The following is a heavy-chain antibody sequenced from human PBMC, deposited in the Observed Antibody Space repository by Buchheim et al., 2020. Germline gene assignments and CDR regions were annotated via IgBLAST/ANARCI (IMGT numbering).Heavy chain of an antibody. CDR1: GFTFSSYE. D-gene: IGHD1-20*01. CDR2: ISSSGSTI. J-gene: IGHJ6*02. Sequence: EVQLVESGGGLVQPGGSLRLSCAASGFTFSSYEMNWVRQAPGKGLEWVSYISSSGSTIYYADSVKGRFTISRDHAKNSLYLPMNSLRAEDTAVYYCARGGYNWNDIDYYYGMDVWGQGTT. CDR3: ARGGYNWNDIDYYYGMDV. V-gene: IGHV3-48*03.